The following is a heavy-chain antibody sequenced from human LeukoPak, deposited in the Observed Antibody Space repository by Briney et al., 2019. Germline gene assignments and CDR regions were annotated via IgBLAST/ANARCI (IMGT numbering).Heavy chain of an antibody. CDR3: ARVPMFSSWYRWYFDL. CDR2: IVVGSGNT. Sequence: ASVKVSCKASGFTFTSSAMQWVRQARGQRLEWIGWIVVGSGNTNYAQKFQERVTITRDMSTSTAYMELSSLRSEDTAVYYCARVPMFSSWYRWYFDLWGRGTLVTVSS. J-gene: IGHJ2*01. CDR1: GFTFTSSA. D-gene: IGHD6-13*01. V-gene: IGHV1-58*02.